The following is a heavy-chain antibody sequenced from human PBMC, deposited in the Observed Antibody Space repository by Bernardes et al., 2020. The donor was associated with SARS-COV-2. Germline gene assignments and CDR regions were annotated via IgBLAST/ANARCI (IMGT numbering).Heavy chain of an antibody. Sequence: ASVKVSCKASGYTFTGFYMHWVRQAPGQGLEWMGWINPNSGGTNYAQKSQGRVTMSRDTSISTAYMELSRLRSDDTAVYYCARGYIGLQYFDYWGQGTLVTVSS. CDR2: INPNSGGT. J-gene: IGHJ4*02. CDR1: GYTFTGFY. D-gene: IGHD3-9*01. V-gene: IGHV1-2*02. CDR3: ARGYIGLQYFDY.